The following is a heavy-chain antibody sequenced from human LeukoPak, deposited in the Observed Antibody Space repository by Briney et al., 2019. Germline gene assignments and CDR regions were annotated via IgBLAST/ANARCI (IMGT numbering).Heavy chain of an antibody. V-gene: IGHV3-30*02. J-gene: IGHJ6*02. D-gene: IGHD4-17*01. CDR1: GFTFSSYG. CDR2: IRYDGSNK. Sequence: PGGSLRLSCAASGFTFSSYGMHWVRQAPGKGLEWVAFIRYDGSNKYYADSAKGRFTISRDNSKNTLYLQMNSLRAEDTAVYYCARGGRTTWHGMDVWGQGTTVTVSS. CDR3: ARGGRTTWHGMDV.